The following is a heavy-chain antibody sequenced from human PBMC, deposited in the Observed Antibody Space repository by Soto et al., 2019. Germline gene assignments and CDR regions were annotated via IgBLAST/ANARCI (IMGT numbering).Heavy chain of an antibody. CDR1: GFIFSSYN. CDR3: SPHTIGIPIFGGGN. Sequence: EVQLVESGGGLVNPGGSLRLSCAASGFIFSSYNMNWVRQAPGKGLEWVSCITSSDYVYYADSVKGRFTVSRDNAQNSLYLQMNSLRAEDTAVYFCSPHTIGIPIFGGGNWGQGTLVTVSS. V-gene: IGHV3-21*01. CDR2: ITSSDYV. J-gene: IGHJ4*02. D-gene: IGHD3-3*01.